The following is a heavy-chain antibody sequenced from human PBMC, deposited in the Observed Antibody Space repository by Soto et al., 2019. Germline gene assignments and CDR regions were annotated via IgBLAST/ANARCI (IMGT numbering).Heavy chain of an antibody. CDR2: INHSGST. Sequence: SKTLSLTCAVYGGSFSGYYWSWIRQPPGKGLEWIGEINHSGSTNYNPSLKSRVTISVDTSKNQFSLKLSSVTAADTAVYYCARGATGYSYGYLADYWGQGTLVTVSS. D-gene: IGHD5-18*01. J-gene: IGHJ4*02. CDR1: GGSFSGYY. V-gene: IGHV4-34*01. CDR3: ARGATGYSYGYLADY.